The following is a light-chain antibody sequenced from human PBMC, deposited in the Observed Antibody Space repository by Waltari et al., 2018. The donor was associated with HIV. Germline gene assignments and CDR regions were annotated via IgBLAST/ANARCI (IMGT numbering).Light chain of an antibody. CDR1: SSNIGSNT. CDR2: SNN. J-gene: IGLJ2*01. V-gene: IGLV1-44*01. Sequence: QSVLTQPPSASGTPGQRVTISCSGSSSNIGSNTVNWYQQLPGTAPKLLFFSNNQRASGVPDRFSGSKSGTSASLAISGLQSEDEADYYCAAWDDSLNGVVFGGGTKLTVL. CDR3: AAWDDSLNGVV.